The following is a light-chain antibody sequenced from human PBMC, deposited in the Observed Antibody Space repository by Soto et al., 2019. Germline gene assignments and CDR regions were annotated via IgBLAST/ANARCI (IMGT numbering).Light chain of an antibody. CDR2: EVS. J-gene: IGLJ2*01. Sequence: QSALTQPASVSGSPGQSITISCTGTSSDVGGYNYVSWYQQHPGKAPKLMIYEVSNRPSGVSTRFSGSKSGNTASLTISGLQVEDEADYYCSSYTSSSTLVFGGGTQLTVL. CDR3: SSYTSSSTLV. CDR1: SSDVGGYNY. V-gene: IGLV2-14*01.